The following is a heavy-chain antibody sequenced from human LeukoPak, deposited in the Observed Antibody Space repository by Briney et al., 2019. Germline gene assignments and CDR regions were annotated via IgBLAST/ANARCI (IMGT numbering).Heavy chain of an antibody. V-gene: IGHV4-59*02. J-gene: IGHJ3*02. D-gene: IGHD1-26*01. CDR2: VHNSGST. CDR3: VRDWEGFNFDI. CDR1: DGSVSSYH. Sequence: SETLSLTCIVSDGSVSSYHWSWVRQPPGEGLEWIAYVHNSGSTNYNPSLKSRVIISVDRSKNQFSLKMNSVTAADTAVYYCVRDWEGFNFDIWGQGTMVTVSS.